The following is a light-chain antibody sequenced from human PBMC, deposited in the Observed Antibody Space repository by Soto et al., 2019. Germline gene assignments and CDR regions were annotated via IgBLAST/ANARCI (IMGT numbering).Light chain of an antibody. CDR3: AAWDDSLNGVE. CDR2: SNN. V-gene: IGLV1-44*01. CDR1: SSNIGSST. Sequence: QSVLTQPPSASGTPGQRDTISCSGSSSNIGSSTVNWYQHLPGTAPKLLIYSNNARSSGVPDRFSGSKSGTSASLAISGLQSEDEADYYCAAWDDSLNGVEFGGGTKVTVL. J-gene: IGLJ2*01.